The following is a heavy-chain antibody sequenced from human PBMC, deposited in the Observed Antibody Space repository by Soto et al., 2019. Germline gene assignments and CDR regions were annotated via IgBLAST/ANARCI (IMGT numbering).Heavy chain of an antibody. J-gene: IGHJ3*01. Sequence: GESLKISCKGSGYSLTSYWIGWVRQMPGKGLEWMGIIYPDDSDSRYSPSFQGQVTISADKSISTAYLQWSSLKASDTATYYCARQTHYGSSAKRGFDVWGQGTMVTVSS. V-gene: IGHV5-51*01. CDR1: GYSLTSYW. CDR2: IYPDDSDS. D-gene: IGHD3-22*01. CDR3: ARQTHYGSSAKRGFDV.